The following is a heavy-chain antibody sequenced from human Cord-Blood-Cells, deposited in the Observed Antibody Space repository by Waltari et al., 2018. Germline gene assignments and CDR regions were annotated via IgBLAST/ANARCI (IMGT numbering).Heavy chain of an antibody. CDR1: GFTFSSYA. CDR3: ARCIAAAGTGYFQH. Sequence: QVQLVESGGGVVQPGRSLRLSCAASGFTFSSYAMHWVRQAPGKGLEWVAVISYDGSNKCYADSVKGRFTISRDNSKNTLYLQMNSLRAEDTAVYYCARCIAAAGTGYFQHWGQGTLVTVSS. CDR2: ISYDGSNK. V-gene: IGHV3-30*04. J-gene: IGHJ1*01. D-gene: IGHD6-13*01.